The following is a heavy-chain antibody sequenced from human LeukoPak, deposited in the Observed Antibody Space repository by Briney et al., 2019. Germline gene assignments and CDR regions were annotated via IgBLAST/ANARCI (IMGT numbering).Heavy chain of an antibody. D-gene: IGHD1-14*01. CDR2: INPNSGGT. V-gene: IGHV1-2*02. CDR1: GYTFTGYY. CDR3: ARAPELYFAAGTRFDP. Sequence: ASVKVSCKASGYTFTGYYMHWVRQAPGQGLEWMGWINPNSGGTNYAQKFQGRVTMTRDTSISTAYMELSRLRSDDTAVYYCARAPELYFAAGTRFDPWGQGTLVTVFS. J-gene: IGHJ5*02.